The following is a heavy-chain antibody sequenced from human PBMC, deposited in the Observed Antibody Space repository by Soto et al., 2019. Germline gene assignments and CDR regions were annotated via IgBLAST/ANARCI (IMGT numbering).Heavy chain of an antibody. V-gene: IGHV1-58*01. CDR2: IVVGSGNT. CDR1: GFTFTSSA. J-gene: IGHJ5*02. CDR3: AREYRSGNYHHFAP. Sequence: VASVKVSCKASGFTFTSSAVQWVRQARGQRLEWIGWIVVGSGNTNYAQKFQERVTITRDISTSTAYMELSSLRSEDTAVYYCAREYRSGNYHHFAPWGRGTLVTVSS. D-gene: IGHD3-10*01.